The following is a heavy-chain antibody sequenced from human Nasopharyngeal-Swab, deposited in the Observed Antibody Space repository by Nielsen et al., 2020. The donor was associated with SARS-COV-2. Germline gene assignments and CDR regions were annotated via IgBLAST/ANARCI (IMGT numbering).Heavy chain of an antibody. CDR1: GFTFSSYS. CDR2: ISSSSSYI. V-gene: IGHV3-21*04. Sequence: GESLKISCAASGFTFSSYSMNWVRQAPGKGLEWVSSISSSSSYIYYADSVKGRFTISRDNAKNSLYLQMNSLRAEDTAVYYCAKDSLYYYYGMDVWGQGTTVTVSS. J-gene: IGHJ6*02. CDR3: AKDSLYYYYGMDV.